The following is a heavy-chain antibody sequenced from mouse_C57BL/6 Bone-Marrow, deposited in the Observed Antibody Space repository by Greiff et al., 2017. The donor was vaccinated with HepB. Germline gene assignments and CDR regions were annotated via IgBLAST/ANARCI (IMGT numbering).Heavy chain of an antibody. CDR2: INPNNGGT. Sequence: VQLQQSGPELVKPGASVKISCKASGYTFTDYYMNWVKQSPGQSLEWIGDINPNNGGTSYNQKFKGKATLTVDKSSSTAYMELRTLTSEDSAVYYSARIGGGAYDNYVDYWGKGTTLTVSS. CDR1: GYTFTDYY. V-gene: IGHV1-26*01. D-gene: IGHD2-3*01. CDR3: ARIGGGAYDNYVDY. J-gene: IGHJ2*01.